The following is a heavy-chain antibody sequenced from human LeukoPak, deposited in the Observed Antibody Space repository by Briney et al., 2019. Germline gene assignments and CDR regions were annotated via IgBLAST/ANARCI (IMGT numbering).Heavy chain of an antibody. Sequence: SETLSLTCTVSGGSISNYWSWIRQSAGKGLEWIGRIHTSGSTNYNPSLKSRVTMSVDTSKNQFSLKLSSVTAADTAVYYCASSPKRDSSSWYPHYYYYYMDVWGKGTTVTVSS. D-gene: IGHD6-13*01. V-gene: IGHV4-4*07. J-gene: IGHJ6*03. CDR2: IHTSGST. CDR3: ASSPKRDSSSWYPHYYYYYMDV. CDR1: GGSISNY.